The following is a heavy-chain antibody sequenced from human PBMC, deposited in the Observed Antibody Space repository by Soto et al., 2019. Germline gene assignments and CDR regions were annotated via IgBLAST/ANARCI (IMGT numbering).Heavy chain of an antibody. CDR2: ISWNSDAI. CDR3: AKETQANLGTGGFDY. V-gene: IGHV3-9*01. Sequence: GGSVRLSCAVSGFTFDDYAMHWVRQAPGKGLEWVSGISWNSDAIKYADSAKGRFTISRDNAKNSLYLQLKSLRVEDTALYYCAKETQANLGTGGFDYWGQGSPVTVSS. CDR1: GFTFDDYA. J-gene: IGHJ4*02. D-gene: IGHD7-27*01.